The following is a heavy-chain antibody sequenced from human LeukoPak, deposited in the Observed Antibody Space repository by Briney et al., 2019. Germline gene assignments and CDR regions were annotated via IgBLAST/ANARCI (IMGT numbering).Heavy chain of an antibody. D-gene: IGHD6-13*01. CDR2: IYYSGST. Sequence: SETLSLTCTVSGGSISSYYWSWIRQPPGKGLEWIGYIYYSGSTNYNPSLKSRVTISVDTSKNQFSLKLGSVTAADTAVYYCARGAAKTAFDIWGQGTMVTVSS. CDR1: GGSISSYY. V-gene: IGHV4-59*01. J-gene: IGHJ3*02. CDR3: ARGAAKTAFDI.